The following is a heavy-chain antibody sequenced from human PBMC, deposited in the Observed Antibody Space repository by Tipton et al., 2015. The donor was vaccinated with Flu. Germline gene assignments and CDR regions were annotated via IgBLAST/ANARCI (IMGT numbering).Heavy chain of an antibody. V-gene: IGHV4-39*07. CDR1: GGSISSSSYY. CDR3: ARAGGYGYDY. D-gene: IGHD5-18*01. CDR2: IYYSGST. J-gene: IGHJ4*02. Sequence: TLSLTCTVSGGSISSSSYYWGWIRQPPGKGLEWIGSIYYSGSTYYNPSLKSRVTISVDTSKNQFSLKLSSVTAADTAVYYCARAGGYGYDYWGQGTQVTVSS.